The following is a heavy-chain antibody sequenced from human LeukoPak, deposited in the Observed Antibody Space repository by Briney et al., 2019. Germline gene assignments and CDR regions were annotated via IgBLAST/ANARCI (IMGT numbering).Heavy chain of an antibody. CDR2: INTHDGKT. V-gene: IGHV1-18*01. CDR1: GYTFMNYG. CDR3: AKGQWPSFFDL. J-gene: IGHJ4*02. Sequence: ASVKVSCKASGYTFMNYGITWVRQAAGQGLGWMGWINTHDGKTIYAQRFQGRVTMTTDTSTSTVYMQLGRLRSDDAAVYYCAKGQWPSFFDLWGQGTLVTVSS. D-gene: IGHD3-9*01.